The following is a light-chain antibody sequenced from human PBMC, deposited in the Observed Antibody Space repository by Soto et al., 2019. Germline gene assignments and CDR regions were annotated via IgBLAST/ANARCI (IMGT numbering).Light chain of an antibody. CDR3: CSFAGSGTQYV. Sequence: QSALTQPASVSGSLGQSITISCIGTSSNIGSYNLVSWYQHQPGKAPKIMIFEGSKRPSGVSNRFPGSRSGNTASLTISGLQAEDEADYYCCSFAGSGTQYVFGTGTKLTVL. CDR1: SSNIGSYNL. CDR2: EGS. J-gene: IGLJ1*01. V-gene: IGLV2-23*01.